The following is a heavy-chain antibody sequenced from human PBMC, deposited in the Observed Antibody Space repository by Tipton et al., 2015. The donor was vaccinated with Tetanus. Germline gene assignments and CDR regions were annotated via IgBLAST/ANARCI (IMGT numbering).Heavy chain of an antibody. D-gene: IGHD3-16*01. CDR3: ARERGNRGNAFDT. CDR1: GYTFTSYH. J-gene: IGHJ3*02. Sequence: QLVQSGAEVKKPGASVKVSCKASGYTFTSYHMHWVRQAPGQGLDWMGTINPSGGLTGYAQKFQGRLIMTKDTSTSTVYMELKRLASGDAALYYCARERGNRGNAFDTWGQGTMVTVSS. V-gene: IGHV1-46*01. CDR2: INPSGGLT.